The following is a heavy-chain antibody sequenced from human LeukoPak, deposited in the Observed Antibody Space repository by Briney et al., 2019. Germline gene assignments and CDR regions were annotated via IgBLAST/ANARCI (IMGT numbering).Heavy chain of an antibody. V-gene: IGHV3-23*01. CDR2: ISGSGGST. J-gene: IGHJ4*02. CDR1: GFTFSSYA. D-gene: IGHD2-8*01. Sequence: GGSLRLSCAASGFTFSSYAMSWVRQAPGKGLEWVTAISGSGGSTYYADSVKGRFTISRDNSKNTLYLQMNSLRAEDTAVYYCAKERYIVLMVYAEDYWGQGTLVTVSS. CDR3: AKERYIVLMVYAEDY.